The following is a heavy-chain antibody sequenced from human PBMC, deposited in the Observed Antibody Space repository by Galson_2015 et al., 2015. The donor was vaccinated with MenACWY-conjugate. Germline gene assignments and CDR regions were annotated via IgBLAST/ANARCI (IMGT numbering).Heavy chain of an antibody. J-gene: IGHJ6*02. Sequence: SLRLSCAASGFAFTNYDMVWVRQPTAKGLEWVSGISAAGDTYYPASVQGRFTISRENAKNSLFLQMNSLTAGDTAVYYCARGRAYYSGSGNYTGLNVWGRGTTVTVSS. CDR1: GFAFTNYD. CDR3: ARGRAYYSGSGNYTGLNV. D-gene: IGHD3-10*01. CDR2: ISAAGDT. V-gene: IGHV3-13*04.